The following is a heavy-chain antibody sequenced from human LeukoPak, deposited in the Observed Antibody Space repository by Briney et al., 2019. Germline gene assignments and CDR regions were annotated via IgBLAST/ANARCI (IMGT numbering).Heavy chain of an antibody. V-gene: IGHV3-11*01. Sequence: GGSLRLSCAASGFTFSDYYMSWIRQAPGKGLEWVSYISSSGSTIYYADSVKGRFTISRDNAKNSLYLQMNSLRAEDTAVYYCARDQRIGGWYKDAFDIWGQGTMVTVSS. J-gene: IGHJ3*02. CDR3: ARDQRIGGWYKDAFDI. CDR1: GFTFSDYY. D-gene: IGHD6-19*01. CDR2: ISSSGSTI.